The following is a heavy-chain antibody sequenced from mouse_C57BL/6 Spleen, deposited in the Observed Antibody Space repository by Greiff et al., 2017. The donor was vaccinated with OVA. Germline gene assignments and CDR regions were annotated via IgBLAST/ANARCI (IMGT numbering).Heavy chain of an antibody. J-gene: IGHJ4*01. CDR2: ISYDGSN. CDR3: AGTYAMDY. Sequence: EVKLQESGPGLVKPSQSLSLTCSVTGYSITSGYYWNWIRQFPGNKLEWMGYISYDGSNNYNPSLKNRISITRDTSKNQFFLKLNSVTTEDTATYYCAGTYAMDYWGQGTSVTVSS. CDR1: GYSITSGYY. V-gene: IGHV3-6*01.